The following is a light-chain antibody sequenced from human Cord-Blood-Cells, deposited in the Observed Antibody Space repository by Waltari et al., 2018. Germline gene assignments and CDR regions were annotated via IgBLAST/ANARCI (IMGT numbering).Light chain of an antibody. Sequence: QSVLTRPPSTSGAPGQRVTTPCTGSSSNIGAGYVVNFHQQLPGTAPKLLIYGNSNRPSGVPDRFSGSKSGTSASLAITGLQAEDEADYYCQSYDSSLSGVVFGGGTKLTVL. CDR1: SSNIGAGYV. CDR3: QSYDSSLSGVV. J-gene: IGLJ2*01. CDR2: GNS. V-gene: IGLV1-40*01.